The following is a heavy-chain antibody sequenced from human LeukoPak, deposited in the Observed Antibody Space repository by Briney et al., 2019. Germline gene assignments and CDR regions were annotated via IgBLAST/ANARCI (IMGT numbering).Heavy chain of an antibody. CDR2: IYYSGST. Sequence: ETLSLTCTVSGGSISSGDYYWSWIRQPPGKGLEWIGYIYYSGSTNYNPSLKSRVTISVDTSKNQFSLKLSSVTAADTAVYYCARTNDGDYYYGMDVWGQGTTVTVSS. V-gene: IGHV4-61*08. CDR1: GGSISSGDYY. CDR3: ARTNDGDYYYGMDV. J-gene: IGHJ6*02. D-gene: IGHD1-1*01.